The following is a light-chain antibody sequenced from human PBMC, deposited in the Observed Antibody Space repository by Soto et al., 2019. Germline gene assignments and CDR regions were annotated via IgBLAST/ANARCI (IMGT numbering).Light chain of an antibody. CDR1: QSVLYSSNNKNY. CDR3: QQYDTPPRYT. CDR2: WAS. J-gene: IGKJ2*01. Sequence: DIVMTQSPDSLAVSLGERATINCKSSQSVLYSSNNKNYLAWYQQKPGQPPKLLISWASSRESGVPDRFSGSGSGTDFTLTISSLQAEDVAVYYCQQYDTPPRYTFGQGTRLEIK. V-gene: IGKV4-1*01.